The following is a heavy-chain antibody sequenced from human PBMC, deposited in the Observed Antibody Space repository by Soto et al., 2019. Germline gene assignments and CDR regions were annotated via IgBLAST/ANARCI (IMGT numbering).Heavy chain of an antibody. CDR2: ISGSADST. J-gene: IGHJ6*02. D-gene: IGHD2-8*01. Sequence: EVQLLESGGGLVQPGGSLRLSCAASGFTFSSFALNCVRQAPGKGLEWVSIISGSADSTFYADSVKGRFTISRDNSKNMLYLQINSLRAEDTAVYYCAKTRGAMIYAISVYGMDVWGQGTTVTVSS. V-gene: IGHV3-23*01. CDR1: GFTFSSFA. CDR3: AKTRGAMIYAISVYGMDV.